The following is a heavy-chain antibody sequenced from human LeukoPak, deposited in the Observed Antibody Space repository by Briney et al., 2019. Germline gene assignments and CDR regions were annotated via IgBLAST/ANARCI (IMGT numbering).Heavy chain of an antibody. CDR1: GFTFSGNG. J-gene: IGHJ4*02. V-gene: IGHV3-30*02. D-gene: IGHD2-2*02. CDR3: AKDVGGSGTTCHTSVDY. Sequence: GGSLRLSCAAPGFTFSGNGMRWVRQAPGKGLEWVAFIRYDGSNKYYGDSMKGRFTVSRDNSKNTLYLQMNSQRAEGTAVYYFAKDVGGSGTTCHTSVDYWGQGTLVSVSS. CDR2: IRYDGSNK.